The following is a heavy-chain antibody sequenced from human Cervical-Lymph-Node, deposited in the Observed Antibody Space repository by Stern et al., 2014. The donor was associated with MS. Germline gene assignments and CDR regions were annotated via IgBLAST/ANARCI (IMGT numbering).Heavy chain of an antibody. CDR3: AIMGTNGIDV. V-gene: IGHV1-18*01. Sequence: QLVQSGTEVKKPGASVKVSCKASGDTFGTYGVNWVRQAPGQRLEWLGWISGYKGNTNYAQRLQGRVPLTTDTSTTTAYMELRSLRSDDTAVYYCAIMGTNGIDVWGQGTTVTVSS. CDR2: ISGYKGNT. J-gene: IGHJ6*02. D-gene: IGHD5-18*01. CDR1: GDTFGTYG.